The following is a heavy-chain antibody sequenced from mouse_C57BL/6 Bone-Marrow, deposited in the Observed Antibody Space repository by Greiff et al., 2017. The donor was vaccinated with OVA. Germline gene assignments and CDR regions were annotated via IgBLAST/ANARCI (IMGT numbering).Heavy chain of an antibody. V-gene: IGHV1-22*01. CDR2: INPNNGGT. J-gene: IGHJ1*03. CDR1: GYTFTDYN. Sequence: VKLMESGPELVKPGASVKMSCKASGYTFTDYNMHWVKQSHGKSLEWIGYINPNNGGTSYNQKFKGKAKLTVNKSSSTAYMELRSLTSEDSAVYYCARGGYGNSHWYFDVWGTGTTVTVSS. CDR3: ARGGYGNSHWYFDV. D-gene: IGHD2-1*01.